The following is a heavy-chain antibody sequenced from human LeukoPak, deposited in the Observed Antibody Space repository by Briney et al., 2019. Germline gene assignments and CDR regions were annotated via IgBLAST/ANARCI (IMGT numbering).Heavy chain of an antibody. V-gene: IGHV1-2*04. CDR3: ARVYPHNWNDAGDYFDY. Sequence: ASVKVSCKASGYTFTGYYMHWVRQAPGQGLEWMGWINPNSGGTNYAQKFQGWVTMTRDTSISTAYMELSSLRSEDTAVYYCARVYPHNWNDAGDYFDYWGQGTLVTVSS. CDR2: INPNSGGT. D-gene: IGHD1-1*01. CDR1: GYTFTGYY. J-gene: IGHJ4*02.